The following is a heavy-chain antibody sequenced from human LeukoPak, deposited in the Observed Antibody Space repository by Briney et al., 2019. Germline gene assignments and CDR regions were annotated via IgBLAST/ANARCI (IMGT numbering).Heavy chain of an antibody. D-gene: IGHD1-20*01. CDR2: ISYDGSDK. J-gene: IGHJ5*02. CDR3: ASSITLDHWFDP. Sequence: GGSLRLSCAASGFTLSSNAMHWVRQAPGKGLEWVAVISYDGSDKYYPDSVKGRFTISRDNSKNTLYLQMDSLRAEDTAVYYYASSITLDHWFDPWGQGTLVTVSS. V-gene: IGHV3-30*01. CDR1: GFTLSSNA.